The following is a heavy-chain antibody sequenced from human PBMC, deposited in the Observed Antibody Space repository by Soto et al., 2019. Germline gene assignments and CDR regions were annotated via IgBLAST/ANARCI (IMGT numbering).Heavy chain of an antibody. CDR3: ATGSKSDYYYGMDV. J-gene: IGHJ6*02. CDR1: GYSFTSYW. Sequence: LGESLKISCKGSGYSFTSYWISWVRQMPGKGLEWMGRIDPSDSYTIYSPSFQGHVTISADKSISTAYLQWSSLKASDTAMYYCATGSKSDYYYGMDVWGQGTTVTVSS. D-gene: IGHD3-10*01. CDR2: IDPSDSYT. V-gene: IGHV5-10-1*01.